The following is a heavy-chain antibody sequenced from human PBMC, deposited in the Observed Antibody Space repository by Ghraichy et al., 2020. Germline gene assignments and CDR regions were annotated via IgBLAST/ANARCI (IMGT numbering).Heavy chain of an antibody. V-gene: IGHV3-53*01. J-gene: IGHJ3*02. CDR2: IYSGGST. D-gene: IGHD3-22*01. Sequence: GESLNISCAASGFTVSSNYMSWVRQAPGKGLEWVSVIYSGGSTYYADSVKGRFTISRDNSKNTLYLQMNSLRAEDTAVYYCAREVFGYDSSYFDIWGQGTMVTVSS. CDR3: AREVFGYDSSYFDI. CDR1: GFTVSSNY.